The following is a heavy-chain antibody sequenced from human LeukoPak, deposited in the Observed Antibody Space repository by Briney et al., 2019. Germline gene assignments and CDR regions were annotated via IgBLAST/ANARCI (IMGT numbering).Heavy chain of an antibody. J-gene: IGHJ5*02. V-gene: IGHV5-51*01. CDR1: GYSFTSYW. CDR3: ARGYYDSSGYNWFDP. D-gene: IGHD3-22*01. Sequence: GESLKISCKGSGYSFTSYWIGWVRQMPRKGLEWMGIIYPGDSDTRYSPSFQGQVTISADKSISTAYLQWSSLKASDTAMYYCARGYYDSSGYNWFDPWGQGTLVTVSS. CDR2: IYPGDSDT.